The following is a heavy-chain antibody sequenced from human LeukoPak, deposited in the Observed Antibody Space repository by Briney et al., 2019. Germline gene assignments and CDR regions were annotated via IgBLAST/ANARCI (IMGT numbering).Heavy chain of an antibody. CDR1: GGSFSGYY. Sequence: SETLSLTCAVYGGSFSGYYWSWIRQPPGKGLEWIGEINHSGSTNYNPSLKSRVTISVDTSKNQSSLKLSSVTAADTAVYYCARLVGYYGSGTYRAFDYWGQGTLVTVSS. CDR3: ARLVGYYGSGTYRAFDY. J-gene: IGHJ4*02. CDR2: INHSGST. D-gene: IGHD3-10*01. V-gene: IGHV4-34*01.